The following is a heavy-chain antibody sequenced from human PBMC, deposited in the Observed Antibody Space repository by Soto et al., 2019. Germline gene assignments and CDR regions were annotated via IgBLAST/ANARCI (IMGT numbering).Heavy chain of an antibody. D-gene: IGHD1-1*01. J-gene: IGHJ4*02. CDR3: AKGPTATTTRADY. CDR2: ITAGGNT. CDR1: AFTFSDYA. V-gene: IGHV3-23*01. Sequence: EVQLLESGGGLVQPGGSLRLSCAASAFTFSDYAMNWVRQAPGKGLEWVSEITAGGNTYYADSVKGRFTISRDNSKNTLYLQMNSLRAEDTAVYYCAKGPTATTTRADYWGQGILVTVSS.